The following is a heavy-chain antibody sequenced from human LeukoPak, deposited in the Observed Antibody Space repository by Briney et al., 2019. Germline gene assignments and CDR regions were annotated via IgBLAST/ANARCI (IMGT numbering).Heavy chain of an antibody. CDR1: GFTFNTYA. J-gene: IGHJ4*02. V-gene: IGHV3-23*01. D-gene: IGHD2-15*01. Sequence: PGGSLRLSCAASGFTFNTYAMSWVRQAPGKGLEWVSAISGSGGSAYYADSVKGRFTISRDNSKNTLYLQMNSLSAEDTAVYYCARRYCSGGSCYEGFDNWGQGTLVTVSS. CDR3: ARRYCSGGSCYEGFDN. CDR2: ISGSGGSA.